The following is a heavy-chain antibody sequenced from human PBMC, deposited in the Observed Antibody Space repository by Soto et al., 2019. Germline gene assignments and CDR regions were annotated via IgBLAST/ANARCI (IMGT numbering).Heavy chain of an antibody. D-gene: IGHD3-10*01. J-gene: IGHJ4*02. Sequence: QVQLVQSGSGLMQPGASVKISCKASGYTFIGYSINWVRKAPGQGLEWMGWINTNTGNPTYAQGFTGRFVFSMDTYDDTAYLQISSLKADDTAVYYCARDRAYGSYDYWGQGTLVTVSS. CDR1: GYTFIGYS. CDR3: ARDRAYGSYDY. V-gene: IGHV7-4-1*01. CDR2: INTNTGNP.